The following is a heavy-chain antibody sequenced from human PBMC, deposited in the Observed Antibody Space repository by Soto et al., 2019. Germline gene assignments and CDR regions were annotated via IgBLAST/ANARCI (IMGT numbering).Heavy chain of an antibody. CDR2: IYWNDDK. J-gene: IGHJ6*02. D-gene: IGHD2-8*01. Sequence: QITLKESGPTLVKPTQPLTLTCTFSGFSLSTSGVGVGWIRQPPGKALEWLALIYWNDDKRYSPSLKSRLTITKDTSKNQVVLTMTNMDPVDTATYYCAHISPYCTNGVCLYYYYYGMDVWGQGTTVTVSS. CDR1: GFSLSTSGVG. CDR3: AHISPYCTNGVCLYYYYYGMDV. V-gene: IGHV2-5*01.